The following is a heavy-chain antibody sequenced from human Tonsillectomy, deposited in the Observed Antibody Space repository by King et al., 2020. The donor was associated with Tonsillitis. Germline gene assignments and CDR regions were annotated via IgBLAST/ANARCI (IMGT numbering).Heavy chain of an antibody. CDR2: ITWDGGRT. D-gene: IGHD5-18*01. Sequence: DVQLVESGGVVVQPGGSLRLSCAASGFTFDDYAMHWVRQAPGKGLEWVSLITWDGGRTYYADSAKGRFSISRDNSKDSLYLQMNSLRAEDTALYYCAKDYSFGSNGYWFDSWGQGPLVTVFS. CDR1: GFTFDDYA. J-gene: IGHJ5*01. V-gene: IGHV3-43D*03. CDR3: AKDYSFGSNGYWFDS.